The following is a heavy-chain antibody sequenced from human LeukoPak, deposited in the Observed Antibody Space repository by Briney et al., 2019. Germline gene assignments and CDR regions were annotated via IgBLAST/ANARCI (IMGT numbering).Heavy chain of an antibody. J-gene: IGHJ3*02. CDR2: ISGSGGST. D-gene: IGHD3-3*01. CDR3: ARDTVIFGAFDI. CDR1: GFTFSSYA. Sequence: GGSLRLSCTVSGFTFSSYAMGWVRQAPGKGLEWVSTISGSGGSTYYADSVKGRFTISRDNAKNSLYLQMNSLRAEDTAVYYCARDTVIFGAFDIWGQGTMVTVSS. V-gene: IGHV3-23*01.